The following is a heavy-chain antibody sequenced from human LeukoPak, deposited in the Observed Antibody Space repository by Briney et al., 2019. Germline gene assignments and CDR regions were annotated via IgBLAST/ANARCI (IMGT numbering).Heavy chain of an antibody. CDR3: AKSLYGSGSYYNWFDP. D-gene: IGHD3-10*01. V-gene: IGHV4-34*01. J-gene: IGHJ5*02. Sequence: SETLSLTCVVYGGSFSGYYWNWIRQSPGKGREWIGEINHRGSINYNPSLKRRVTISLDTSKNQFSLKLSSVTAADTAVYYCAKSLYGSGSYYNWFDPWGQGTLVTVSS. CDR1: GGSFSGYY. CDR2: INHRGSI.